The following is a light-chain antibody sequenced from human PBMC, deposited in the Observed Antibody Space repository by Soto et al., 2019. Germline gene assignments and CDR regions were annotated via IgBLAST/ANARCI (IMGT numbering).Light chain of an antibody. Sequence: EVVMTQSPVTLSVSPGERATLSCRASQSVSRILAWYQQKLGQAPRLLVYGASTRETGVPARFSGSRSGPEFTLTINSLQSEDFAIYYCQPYNNWPLTFGGGTKVDI. J-gene: IGKJ4*01. V-gene: IGKV3-15*01. CDR3: QPYNNWPLT. CDR1: QSVSRI. CDR2: GAS.